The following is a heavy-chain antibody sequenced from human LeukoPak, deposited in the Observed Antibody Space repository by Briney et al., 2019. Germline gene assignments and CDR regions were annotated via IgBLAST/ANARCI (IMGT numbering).Heavy chain of an antibody. Sequence: GASVNVSCKASGYTFTSYYMHWVRQAPGQGLEWMGIINPSGGSTSYAQKFQGRVTMTRDTSTSTVYMELSSLRSEDTAVYYCARVRYGDPPDYWGQGTLVTVSS. V-gene: IGHV1-46*01. CDR1: GYTFTSYY. CDR3: ARVRYGDPPDY. D-gene: IGHD4-17*01. J-gene: IGHJ4*02. CDR2: INPSGGST.